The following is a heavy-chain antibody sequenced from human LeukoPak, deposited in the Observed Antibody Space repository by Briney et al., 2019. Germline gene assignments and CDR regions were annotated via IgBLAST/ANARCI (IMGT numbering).Heavy chain of an antibody. Sequence: SQTLSLTCAISGDSFSSNSAAWNWIRQSPSRGLEWLGRAYYRSKWYNDYAVSVKSRITINPDTSKNQFSLQLTSVTPEDTAVYYCARSRGYSSGWYWFDPWGQGTLVTVSS. CDR1: GDSFSSNSAA. D-gene: IGHD6-19*01. V-gene: IGHV6-1*01. J-gene: IGHJ5*02. CDR3: ARSRGYSSGWYWFDP. CDR2: AYYRSKWYN.